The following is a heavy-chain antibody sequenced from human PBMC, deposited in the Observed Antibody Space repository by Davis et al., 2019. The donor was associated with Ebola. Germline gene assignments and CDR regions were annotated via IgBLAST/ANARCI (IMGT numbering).Heavy chain of an antibody. D-gene: IGHD6-19*01. J-gene: IGHJ4*02. CDR1: GLKFSGYD. V-gene: IGHV3-33*01. Sequence: GESLKISCAASGLKFSGYDMNWVRQAPGKGLQWVAVIWDDGSNKYYADSVKGRFTISRDNSKNTLYLQMNSLRAEDTAVYYCATTPQYSSGQNKPFDYWGQGTLVTVSS. CDR3: ATTPQYSSGQNKPFDY. CDR2: IWDDGSNK.